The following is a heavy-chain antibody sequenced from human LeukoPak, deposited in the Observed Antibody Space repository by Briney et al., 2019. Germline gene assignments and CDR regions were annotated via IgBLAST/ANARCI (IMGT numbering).Heavy chain of an antibody. D-gene: IGHD4-17*01. J-gene: IGHJ4*02. V-gene: IGHV3-23*01. CDR2: ISGSGGST. CDR3: AKFDGDYGDFFDY. Sequence: PGGSLRLSCAASGFTFSSYAMSWVRQAPGKGLEGVSAISGSGGSTYYADSVKGRFTISRDNYKNTLYLQMNSLRAEDTAVYYCAKFDGDYGDFFDYWGQGTLVTVSS. CDR1: GFTFSSYA.